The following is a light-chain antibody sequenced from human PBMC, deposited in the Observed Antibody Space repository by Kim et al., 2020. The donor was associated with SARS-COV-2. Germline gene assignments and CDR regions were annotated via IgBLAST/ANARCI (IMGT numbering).Light chain of an antibody. CDR3: QQYGST. CDR2: GAS. J-gene: IGKJ4*01. CDR1: QSVSSSY. V-gene: IGKV3-20*01. Sequence: EIVLTQSPGTLSLSPGERATLSCRASQSVSSSYLAWYQQKAGQAPRLLIYGASSRATGVPDRFSGRGSGTDFTLTISRLEPEDFAMYYCQQYGSTFGGGTKVDIK.